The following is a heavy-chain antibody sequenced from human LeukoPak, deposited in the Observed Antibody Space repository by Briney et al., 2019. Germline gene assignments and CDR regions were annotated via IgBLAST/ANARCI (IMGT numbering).Heavy chain of an antibody. CDR2: ISSSSSYI. D-gene: IGHD2-2*01. CDR1: GFTFRSHG. Sequence: GGSLRLSCAASGFTFRSHGMNWVRQAPGKGLEWVSSISSSSSYIYYAGSVKGRFTIPRDNAKNSLYLQMNSLRAEDTAVYYCASRYCSSTSCYLGAYNWFDLWGQGTLVTVSS. CDR3: ASRYCSSTSCYLGAYNWFDL. V-gene: IGHV3-21*01. J-gene: IGHJ5*02.